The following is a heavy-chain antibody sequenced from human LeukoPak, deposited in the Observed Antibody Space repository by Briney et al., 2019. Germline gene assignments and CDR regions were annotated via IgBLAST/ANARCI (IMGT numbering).Heavy chain of an antibody. Sequence: GGSLRLSCAASGFSFTNYAMTWVRQASGKGLEWVSAISGNGGSTYYADSVKGRFTISRDNSKNMLYLQMNSLRAEDTAGYYCTKTTGDGFSAFDIWGQGTMVTVSS. V-gene: IGHV3-23*01. CDR3: TKTTGDGFSAFDI. J-gene: IGHJ3*02. CDR1: GFSFTNYA. CDR2: ISGNGGST. D-gene: IGHD2-21*02.